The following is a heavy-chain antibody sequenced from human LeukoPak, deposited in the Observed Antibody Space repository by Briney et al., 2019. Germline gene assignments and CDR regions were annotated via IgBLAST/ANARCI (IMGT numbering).Heavy chain of an antibody. Sequence: GGSLRLFCAASGFTVSSNYMSWVRQAPGKGLEWVSFMYRGDRTYYADSVKGRFTMSRDDMKKTVYLQMDSLRAEDTAVYYCASSHCTAGSCNWFDPWGQGTLVTVSP. J-gene: IGHJ5*02. CDR2: MYRGDRT. CDR3: ASSHCTAGSCNWFDP. D-gene: IGHD2-8*02. V-gene: IGHV3-66*01. CDR1: GFTVSSNY.